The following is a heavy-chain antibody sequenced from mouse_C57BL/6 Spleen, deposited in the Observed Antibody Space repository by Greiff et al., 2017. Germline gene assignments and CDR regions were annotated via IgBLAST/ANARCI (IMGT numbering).Heavy chain of an antibody. Sequence: VQLQQPGAELVKPGASVKLSCKASGYTFTSYWMHWVKQRPGRGLVWIGRIDPNSGGTKYNEKFTSKATLTVDKPSSTAYMQLSSLTSEDAAVYYCARSFDYDGEAWFAYWGQGTLVTVSA. CDR3: ARSFDYDGEAWFAY. V-gene: IGHV1-72*01. CDR2: IDPNSGGT. J-gene: IGHJ3*01. CDR1: GYTFTSYW. D-gene: IGHD2-4*01.